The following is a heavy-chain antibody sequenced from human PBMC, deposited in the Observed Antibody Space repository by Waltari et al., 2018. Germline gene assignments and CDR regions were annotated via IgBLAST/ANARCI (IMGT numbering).Heavy chain of an antibody. J-gene: IGHJ4*02. CDR2: IWYDGSNK. CDR1: GFTFSSYG. V-gene: IGHV3-33*01. Sequence: QVQLVESGGGVVQPGRSLRLPCAASGFTFSSYGIHWVRQAPGKGLEWVSVIWYDGSNKYYADSVKGRFTISRDNSKNTLYLQMNSLRAEDTAVYYCARSYYYDSSGYLDYWGQGTLVTVSS. D-gene: IGHD3-22*01. CDR3: ARSYYYDSSGYLDY.